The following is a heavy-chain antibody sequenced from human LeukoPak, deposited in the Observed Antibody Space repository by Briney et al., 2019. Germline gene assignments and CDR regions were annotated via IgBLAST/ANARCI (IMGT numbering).Heavy chain of an antibody. Sequence: ASVKVSCKASGYTFTSYYMHWVRQVPGQGLEWMGIINPSGGSTSYAQKFQGRVTMTRDTSTSTVYMELSSLRSEDTAVYYCARASPLDYDFWSGYYHYYFDYWGQGTLVTVSS. CDR2: INPSGGST. CDR1: GYTFTSYY. CDR3: ARASPLDYDFWSGYYHYYFDY. J-gene: IGHJ4*02. D-gene: IGHD3-3*01. V-gene: IGHV1-46*01.